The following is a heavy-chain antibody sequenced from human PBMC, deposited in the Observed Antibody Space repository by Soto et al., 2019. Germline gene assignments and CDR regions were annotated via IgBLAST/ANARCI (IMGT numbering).Heavy chain of an antibody. CDR2: IYTGGST. V-gene: IGHV4-4*07. CDR1: GGSISGYY. CDR3: ARDHLVAGNFDS. D-gene: IGHD6-19*01. J-gene: IGHJ4*02. Sequence: SETLSLTCTVSGGSISGYYWSWVRQPAGKGLEWIGRIYTGGSTNYNPSLKSRVTMSIDTSKNQFSLKLSSVTAADTAVYCCARDHLVAGNFDSWGQGTLVTVSS.